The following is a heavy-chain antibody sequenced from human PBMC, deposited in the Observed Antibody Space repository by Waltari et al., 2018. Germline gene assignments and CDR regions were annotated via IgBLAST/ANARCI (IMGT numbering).Heavy chain of an antibody. D-gene: IGHD3-3*02. CDR2: VNPNSGAT. V-gene: IGHV1-2*02. Sequence: QVQLVQSGAEVEKPGASVKVSCKASGYTFTDYYMHWVRQVPGQGLEWMGWVNPNSGATNYERKFQGRVTMTRDTPISTVYMELSTLRSDDTAVYYCAAEDASLGRIDVWGQGTTVTVSS. CDR3: AAEDASLGRIDV. J-gene: IGHJ6*02. CDR1: GYTFTDYY.